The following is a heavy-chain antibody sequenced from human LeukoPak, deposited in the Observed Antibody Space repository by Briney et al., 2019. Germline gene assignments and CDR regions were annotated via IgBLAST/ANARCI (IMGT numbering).Heavy chain of an antibody. V-gene: IGHV3-23*01. Sequence: GGSLRLSCAASGFTFSSYAMSWVRQAPGKGLEWVSAISGSGGSTYYADSVKGRFTISRDNSKNTLYLQMNSLRAEDTAVYYCAKDSDPDIAVAGIAYQHWGRAPWSPSPQ. CDR3: AKDSDPDIAVAGIAYQH. D-gene: IGHD6-19*01. CDR2: ISGSGGST. CDR1: GFTFSSYA. J-gene: IGHJ1*01.